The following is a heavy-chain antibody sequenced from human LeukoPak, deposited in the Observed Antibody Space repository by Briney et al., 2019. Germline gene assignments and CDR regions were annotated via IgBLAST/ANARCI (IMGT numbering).Heavy chain of an antibody. V-gene: IGHV4-38-2*02. CDR3: ARDQPYMDV. Sequence: SEPLSLTCTVSGYSISSGYYWGWIRQPPGKGLEWIGSIYHSGNTYYNPSLKSRVTISVDTSKNQFSLKLSSVIAADTAVYYCARDQPYMDVWGKGTTVTVSS. CDR2: IYHSGNT. J-gene: IGHJ6*03. CDR1: GYSISSGYY.